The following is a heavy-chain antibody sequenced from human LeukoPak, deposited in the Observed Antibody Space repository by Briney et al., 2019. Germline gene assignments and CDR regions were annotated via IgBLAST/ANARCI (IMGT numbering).Heavy chain of an antibody. J-gene: IGHJ4*02. Sequence: GSLRLSCAASGFTFSSYSMNWVRQAPGKGLEWVSSISSSSSYIYYADSVKGRFTISRDNAKNSLYLQMNSLRAEDTAVYYCARDRRCGGDCSTFDYWGQGTLVTVSS. V-gene: IGHV3-21*01. D-gene: IGHD2-21*02. CDR3: ARDRRCGGDCSTFDY. CDR1: GFTFSSYS. CDR2: ISSSSSYI.